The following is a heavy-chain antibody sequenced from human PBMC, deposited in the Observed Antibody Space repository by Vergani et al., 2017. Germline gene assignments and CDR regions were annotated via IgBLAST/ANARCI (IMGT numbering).Heavy chain of an antibody. D-gene: IGHD6-19*01. Sequence: VQLLESGGGLVQPGGSLRLSCAASGFTFSSYAMSWVRQAPGKGLEWVAVIWYDGSNKYYADSVKGRFTISRDNSKNTLYLQMNSLRAEDTAVYYCARGRRVAGTSIKTQYLYYFDYWGQGTLVTVSS. CDR1: GFTFSSYA. CDR3: ARGRRVAGTSIKTQYLYYFDY. J-gene: IGHJ4*02. CDR2: IWYDGSNK. V-gene: IGHV3-33*08.